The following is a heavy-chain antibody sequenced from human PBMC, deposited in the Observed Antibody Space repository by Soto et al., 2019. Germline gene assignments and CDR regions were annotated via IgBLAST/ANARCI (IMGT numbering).Heavy chain of an antibody. J-gene: IGHJ6*02. Sequence: EVQLVESGGGLVQPGGSLKLSCAASGFTFSGSAMHWVRQASGKGLEWVGRIRSKANSYATAYAASVKGRFTISRDDSKNTAYLQMNSLKTEDTAVYYCTRQVDGMDVWGQGTTVTVSS. CDR3: TRQVDGMDV. CDR2: IRSKANSYAT. CDR1: GFTFSGSA. V-gene: IGHV3-73*02.